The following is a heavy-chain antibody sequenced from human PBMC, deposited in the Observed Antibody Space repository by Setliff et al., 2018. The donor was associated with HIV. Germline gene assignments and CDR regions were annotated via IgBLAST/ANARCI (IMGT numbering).Heavy chain of an antibody. V-gene: IGHV5-51*01. CDR2: VFPDDSDT. CDR1: GYSFTTLW. D-gene: IGHD3-10*01. J-gene: IGHJ4*02. Sequence: PGESLKISCQASGYSFTTLWIAWVRQMPGNGLEWMGMVFPDDSDTRYSPSFQGQVSMSADKSINTAYLQWSSLKASDTAVYYCARSMGFKATTRLDFWGPGTLVPVSS. CDR3: ARSMGFKATTRLDF.